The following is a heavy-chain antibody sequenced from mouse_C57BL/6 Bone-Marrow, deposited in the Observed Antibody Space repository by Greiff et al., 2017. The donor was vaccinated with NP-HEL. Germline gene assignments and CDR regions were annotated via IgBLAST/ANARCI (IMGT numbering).Heavy chain of an antibody. CDR3: ASNLLLRLGFAY. CDR1: GYTFTSYW. D-gene: IGHD1-1*01. Sequence: VQLQESGAELVKPGASVKMSCKASGYTFTSYWITWVKQRPGQGLEWIGDIYPGSGSTNYNEKFKSKATLTVDTSSSTAYMQLSSLTSEDSAVYYCASNLLLRLGFAYWGQGTLVTVSA. CDR2: IYPGSGST. V-gene: IGHV1-55*01. J-gene: IGHJ3*01.